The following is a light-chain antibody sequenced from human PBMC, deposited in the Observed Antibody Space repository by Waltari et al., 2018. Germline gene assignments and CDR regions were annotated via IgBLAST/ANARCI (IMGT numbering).Light chain of an antibody. CDR2: AAS. CDR3: RQSYGPSPIT. J-gene: IGKJ5*01. Sequence: DFQMTQSPSSLSASVGDRVTITCRASQTISNYLNWYQQKPGRAPKLLISAASTLQSGVPSRFAGSGSGTDFILTITTLQPEDFATYYCRQSYGPSPITVGQGTRLEIK. CDR1: QTISNY. V-gene: IGKV1-39*01.